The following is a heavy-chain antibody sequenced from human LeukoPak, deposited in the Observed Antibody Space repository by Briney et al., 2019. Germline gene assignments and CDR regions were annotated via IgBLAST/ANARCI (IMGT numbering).Heavy chain of an antibody. J-gene: IGHJ4*02. CDR3: ARHRSGYSYGFDY. Sequence: ETLSLTCTVSGGPISSSNHYWGWIRQPPGKGLEWSGSINYSGSIYYNPSLKSRVTKSVDMSKNQFSLKLSSVTAADTAVYYCARHRSGYSYGFDYWGQGTQVSASS. CDR1: GGPISSSNHY. CDR2: INYSGSI. D-gene: IGHD5-18*01. V-gene: IGHV4-39*01.